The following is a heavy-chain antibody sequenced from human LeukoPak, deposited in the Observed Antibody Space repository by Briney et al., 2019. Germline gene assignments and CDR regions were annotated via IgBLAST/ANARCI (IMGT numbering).Heavy chain of an antibody. CDR2: IWYDGSNK. CDR1: GFTFSSYG. J-gene: IGHJ4*02. Sequence: GGSLRLSCAASGFTFSSYGMHWVRQAPGKGLEWVAVIWYDGSNKYYADSVKGRFTISRDNSKNTLYLQMNSLRAEDTAVYYCARVRRYSSGWYDYFDYWGQGTLVTVSS. D-gene: IGHD6-19*01. CDR3: ARVRRYSSGWYDYFDY. V-gene: IGHV3-33*01.